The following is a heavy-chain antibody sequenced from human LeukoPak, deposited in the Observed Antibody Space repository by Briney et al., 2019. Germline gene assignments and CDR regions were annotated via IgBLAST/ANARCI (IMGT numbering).Heavy chain of an antibody. Sequence: SETLSLTCTVSGGSISSHYWSWIRQPPGKGLEGIGYIYYSGSTNYNPSLKSRVTISVDTSKNQFSLKLSSVTAADTAVYYCARATGTTFPFDYWGQGTLVTVSS. V-gene: IGHV4-59*11. CDR2: IYYSGST. CDR3: ARATGTTFPFDY. J-gene: IGHJ4*02. CDR1: GGSISSHY. D-gene: IGHD1-7*01.